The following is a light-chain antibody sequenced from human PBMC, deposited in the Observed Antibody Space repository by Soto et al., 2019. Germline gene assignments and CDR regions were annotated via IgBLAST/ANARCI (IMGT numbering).Light chain of an antibody. V-gene: IGLV2-14*01. CDR1: SSDIGSNNY. CDR2: EVS. Sequence: QSALTQPASVSGSPGQSITISCTGTSSDIGSNNYVSWFQQRPGKAPTLIIYEVSNRPSGVSTHFSGSKSGNTASLTISGLRPEYEAEYYCSSYTTTPRLFGGGTKLTVL. J-gene: IGLJ3*02. CDR3: SSYTTTPRL.